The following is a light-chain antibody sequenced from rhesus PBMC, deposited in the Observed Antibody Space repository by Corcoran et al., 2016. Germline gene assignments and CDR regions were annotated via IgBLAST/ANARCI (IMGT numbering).Light chain of an antibody. CDR2: KAS. CDR1: QSISSW. V-gene: IGKV1-22*01. Sequence: DIQMTQSPSSLSASVGDTVTITCRASQSISSWLAWYQQKPGKAPQLLNYKASSLKSGVPARLSGSGAWTYFTLTISSLQSEDFATYYCQQYSSSPFTFGPGTKLDIK. CDR3: QQYSSSPFT. J-gene: IGKJ3*01.